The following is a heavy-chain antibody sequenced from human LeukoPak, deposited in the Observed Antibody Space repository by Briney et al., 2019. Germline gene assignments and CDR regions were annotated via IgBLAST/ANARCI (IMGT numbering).Heavy chain of an antibody. CDR3: AKDGPGYYDTSGFFDY. CDR1: GFTLSIYS. V-gene: IGHV3-21*04. CDR2: ISSSSYYI. D-gene: IGHD3-22*01. J-gene: IGHJ4*02. Sequence: GGSLRLSCAASGFTLSIYSMNWVRQAPGKGLEWVSSISSSSYYIDYADSVKGRFTVSRDNSKDSLYLQMNSLRSEDTAWYYCAKDGPGYYDTSGFFDYWGQGTLVTVSS.